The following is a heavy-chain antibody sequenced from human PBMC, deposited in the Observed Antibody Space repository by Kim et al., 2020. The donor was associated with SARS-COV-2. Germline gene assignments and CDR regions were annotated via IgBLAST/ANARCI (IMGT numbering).Heavy chain of an antibody. D-gene: IGHD6-6*01. V-gene: IGHV3-9*01. CDR3: AKTEYSSSSDYYYYGMDV. CDR1: GFTFGDYA. J-gene: IGHJ6*02. Sequence: GGSLRLSCAASGFTFGDYAMHWVRQAPGKGLEWVSGISRNSGSIGYADSVKGRFTISRDNAKNSLYLQMNSLRAEDTALYYCAKTEYSSSSDYYYYGMDVCGQGTPVTVYS. CDR2: ISRNSGSI.